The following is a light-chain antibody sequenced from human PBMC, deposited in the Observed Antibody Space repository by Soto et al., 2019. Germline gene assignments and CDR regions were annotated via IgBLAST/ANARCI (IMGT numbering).Light chain of an antibody. V-gene: IGKV1-9*01. J-gene: IGKJ5*01. CDR3: QQLNSYPQT. CDR1: RGISSY. Sequence: IQLTQSPSSLSASVGDRVTITXQASRGISSYLAWYQQKPGKAPKLLVYSASTLQSGVPSRFSGSGSGPDFTLTISSLQPEDSATYFCQQLNSYPQTFGQGTRLEIK. CDR2: SAS.